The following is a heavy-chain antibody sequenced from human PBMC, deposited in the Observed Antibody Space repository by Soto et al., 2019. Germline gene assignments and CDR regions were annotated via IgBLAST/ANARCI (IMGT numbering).Heavy chain of an antibody. D-gene: IGHD2-21*01. Sequence: QVQLVESGGGVVQPGRSLRLSCVASGFIFSRYSMHWVRQAPGKGLEWVAMISNDGSNKDYADSVKGPFTISRDNSNNTMSLHMNSQKAKDTAVYYCAGDQFLDAFDLWGQGTMVTVSS. CDR3: AGDQFLDAFDL. J-gene: IGHJ3*01. CDR2: ISNDGSNK. CDR1: GFIFSRYS. V-gene: IGHV3-30-3*01.